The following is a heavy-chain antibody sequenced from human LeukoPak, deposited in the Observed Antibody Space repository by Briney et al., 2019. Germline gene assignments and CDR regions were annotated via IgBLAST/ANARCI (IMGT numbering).Heavy chain of an antibody. CDR2: IKQDGSEK. CDR1: GFTFSSYW. J-gene: IGHJ4*02. CDR3: AKGPSAVSFDY. V-gene: IGHV3-7*03. D-gene: IGHD3-16*01. Sequence: GGSLRLSCAASGFTFSSYWMSWVRQAPGKGLEWVANIKQDGSEKYYVDSVKGRFTISRDNAKNTLYLQMNSLRAEDTAVYYCAKGPSAVSFDYWGQGTLVTVSS.